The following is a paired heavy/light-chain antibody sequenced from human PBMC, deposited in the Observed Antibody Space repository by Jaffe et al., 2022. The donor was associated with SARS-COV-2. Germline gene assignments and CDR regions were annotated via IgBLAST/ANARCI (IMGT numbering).Heavy chain of an antibody. V-gene: IGHV4-59*08. Sequence: QVQLQESGPGLVKPSETLSLTCTVSGGSISSYYWNWIRQPPGKGLEWIGYIYKSESTSYNPSLRSRVTISLDTSKNQFSLKLSSATAADTAVYYCARRANQAPPYYFDYWGQGTLVTVSS. CDR1: GGSISSYY. D-gene: IGHD2-2*01. CDR3: ARRANQAPPYYFDY. J-gene: IGHJ4*02. CDR2: IYKSEST.
Light chain of an antibody. V-gene: IGLV2-8*01. CDR2: EVS. CDR1: SSDIGGYEY. CDR3: SSYAGSTNFALV. J-gene: IGLJ3*02. Sequence: QSALTQPPSASGSPGQSVTISCSGTSSDIGGYEYVSWYQQHPGKAPKLMIYEVSKRPSGVPDRFSGSKSGNTASLTVSGLQAEDEADYYCSSYAGSTNFALVFGGGTKLTVL.